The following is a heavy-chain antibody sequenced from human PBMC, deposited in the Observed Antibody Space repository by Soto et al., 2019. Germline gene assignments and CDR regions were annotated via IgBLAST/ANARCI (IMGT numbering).Heavy chain of an antibody. CDR3: ARSPRRSPYFDY. V-gene: IGHV5-51*01. CDR1: GCTFSNFW. Sequence: PGESLKISCQCSGCTFSNFWIAWVRQLPGKGLEYMGIIYPGDSETRYSPSFHGKVTISADRSIGTAYLQSSSLEGSDSACYFCARSPRRSPYFDYWGQGALVTVSS. J-gene: IGHJ4*02. CDR2: IYPGDSET.